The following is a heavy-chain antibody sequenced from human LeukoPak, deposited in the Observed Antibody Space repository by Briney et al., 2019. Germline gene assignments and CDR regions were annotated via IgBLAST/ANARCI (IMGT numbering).Heavy chain of an antibody. CDR1: GFTFSSYS. D-gene: IGHD5-24*01. CDR2: ISSSSSYI. CDR3: AKDERWLQFWDY. V-gene: IGHV3-21*01. Sequence: GGSLRLSCAASGFTFSSYSMNWVRQAPGKGLEWVSSISSSSSYIYYADSVKGRFTISRDNAKNSLYLQMNSLRAEDTAVYYCAKDERWLQFWDYWGQGTLVTVSS. J-gene: IGHJ4*02.